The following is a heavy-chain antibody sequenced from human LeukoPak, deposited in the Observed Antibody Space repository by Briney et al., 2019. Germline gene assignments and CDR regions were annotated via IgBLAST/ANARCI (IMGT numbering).Heavy chain of an antibody. CDR3: ARINYYGNSAFDY. J-gene: IGHJ4*02. V-gene: IGHV4-30-2*01. CDR1: GVSISSDGYS. Sequence: PSQTLSLTCAVSGVSISSDGYSWSWIRQPPGKGLEWIGYIYHSGSTYYNPSLKSRVTISVDTSKNQFSLKLSSVTAADTAVFYCARINYYGNSAFDYWGQGTLVTVSS. CDR2: IYHSGST. D-gene: IGHD3-22*01.